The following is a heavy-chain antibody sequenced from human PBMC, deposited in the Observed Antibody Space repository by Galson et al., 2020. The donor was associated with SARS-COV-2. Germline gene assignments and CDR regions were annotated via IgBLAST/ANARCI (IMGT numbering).Heavy chain of an antibody. V-gene: IGHV4-4*07. CDR1: GGSISSYY. CDR3: ARGEYDILTGYYPFDY. CDR2: IGTSGST. D-gene: IGHD3-9*01. J-gene: IGHJ4*02. Sequence: SETLTHTCNVSGGSISSYYWSWIRQPAGKGLEWIGRIGTSGSTNYNPSFKSRVTMSVDTSTNQFSLKLSSVTAADTAVYYCARGEYDILTGYYPFDYWGQGTLVTVSS.